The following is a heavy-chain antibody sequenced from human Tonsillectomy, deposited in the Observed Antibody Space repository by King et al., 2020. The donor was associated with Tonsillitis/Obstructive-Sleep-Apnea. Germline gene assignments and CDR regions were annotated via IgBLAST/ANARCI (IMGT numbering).Heavy chain of an antibody. D-gene: IGHD1-26*01. CDR1: GFTFSSYA. Sequence: LVEDGGGLVQPGGSLRLSCAASGFTFSSYAMSWVRQAQGKGMEWVSAISGSGGSTYYADSVKGRFTISRDNSKNTLYLQMNSLRAEDTAVYYCAKDDGGGWELPYWGQGTLVTVSS. CDR3: AKDDGGGWELPY. CDR2: ISGSGGST. V-gene: IGHV3-23*04. J-gene: IGHJ4*02.